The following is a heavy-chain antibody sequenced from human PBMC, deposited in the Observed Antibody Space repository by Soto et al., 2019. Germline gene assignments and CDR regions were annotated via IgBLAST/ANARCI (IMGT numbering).Heavy chain of an antibody. CDR1: GFTFSDYY. CDR2: ISSSGSTI. V-gene: IGHV3-11*01. J-gene: IGHJ6*03. CDR3: ARDLVSRAAARQPQGYYYYYMDV. Sequence: GGSLRLSCAASGFTFSDYYMSWIRQAPGKGLEWVSYISSSGSTIYYADSVKGRFTISRDNAKNSLYLQMNSLRAEDTAVYYCARDLVSRAAARQPQGYYYYYMDVWGKGTTVTVSS. D-gene: IGHD6-6*01.